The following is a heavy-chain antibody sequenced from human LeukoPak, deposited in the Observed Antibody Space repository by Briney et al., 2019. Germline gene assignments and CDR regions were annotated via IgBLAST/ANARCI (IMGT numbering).Heavy chain of an antibody. Sequence: PSQTLSLTCAVSGYSISRAYYWGWIRPPPRKGVEWIGRIYHTGNTYYKPSLKSRVTTPLDTTKNKFSLMLSSVISPATAVSYFTRDSGGASNDDWGRGTLVSVSS. V-gene: IGHV4-38-2*02. CDR3: TRDSGGASNDD. CDR1: GYSISRAYY. J-gene: IGHJ4*02. D-gene: IGHD3-10*01. CDR2: IYHTGNT.